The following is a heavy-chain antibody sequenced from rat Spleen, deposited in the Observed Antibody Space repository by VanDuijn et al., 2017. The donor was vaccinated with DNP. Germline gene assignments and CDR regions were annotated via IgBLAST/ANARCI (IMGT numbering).Heavy chain of an antibody. CDR2: SSYDGSRV. Sequence: EVQLVESGGGLVQSGRSLKLSCAASGFTFSAHNMAWVRQVPKKGLEWVASSSYDGSRVHYRDSVKGRFTISRDNAKSSLYLQMDSLTSEDTATYYGSRHVDSGYFDNWGLGVMVTVSS. D-gene: IGHD4-3*01. CDR3: SRHVDSGYFDN. V-gene: IGHV5-7*01. CDR1: GFTFSAHN. J-gene: IGHJ2*01.